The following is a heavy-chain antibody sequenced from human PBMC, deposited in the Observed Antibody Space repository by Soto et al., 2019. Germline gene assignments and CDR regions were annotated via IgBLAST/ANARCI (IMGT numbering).Heavy chain of an antibody. J-gene: IGHJ4*02. CDR2: IYYSGST. CDR3: ARQYGSGSYWFDY. Sequence: SETLSLTCTVSGGSISSSSYYWGWIRQPPGKGLEWIGSIYYSGSTYHNPSLKSRVTISVDTSKNQFSLKLSSVTAADTAVYYCARQYGSGSYWFDYCGQGTLVTVSS. D-gene: IGHD3-10*01. V-gene: IGHV4-39*01. CDR1: GGSISSSSYY.